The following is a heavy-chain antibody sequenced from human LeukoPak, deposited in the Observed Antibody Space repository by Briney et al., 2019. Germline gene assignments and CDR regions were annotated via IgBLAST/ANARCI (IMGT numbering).Heavy chain of an antibody. Sequence: GGSLRLSCAASGFTISTYGMSWVRQAPGKGLEWVSSISGGTTYYADSVKGRFTISRDNSKNTVSLQMNSLRAEDTAVYYCAKSVYHSGSYWGQGTLVTVSS. D-gene: IGHD3-10*01. CDR3: AKSVYHSGSY. CDR1: GFTISTYG. V-gene: IGHV3-23*01. J-gene: IGHJ4*02. CDR2: ISGGTT.